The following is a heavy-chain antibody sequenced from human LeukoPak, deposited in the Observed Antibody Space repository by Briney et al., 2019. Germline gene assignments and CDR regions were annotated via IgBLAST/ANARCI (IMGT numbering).Heavy chain of an antibody. CDR2: INPNSGGT. J-gene: IGHJ5*02. Sequence: ASVKVSCKASGCTFTGFYMHWVRQAPGQGLEWMGWINPNSGGTNYAQKFQGRVTMTRDTSISTAYMELSRLRSDDTAVYYCARAHLIAAAGYNWFDPWGQGTLVTVSS. D-gene: IGHD6-13*01. CDR3: ARAHLIAAAGYNWFDP. V-gene: IGHV1-2*02. CDR1: GCTFTGFY.